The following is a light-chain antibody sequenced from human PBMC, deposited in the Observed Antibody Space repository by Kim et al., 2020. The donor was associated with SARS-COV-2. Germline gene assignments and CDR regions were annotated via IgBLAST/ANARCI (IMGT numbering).Light chain of an antibody. CDR3: SSYTRSSTNYV. CDR2: DVS. V-gene: IGLV2-14*03. Sequence: QSITISCTGTSSDVGGYKYVSWYQQHPGKAPKLMIYDVSNRPSGVSNRFSGSKSGNTASLTISGLQAEDEADYYCSSYTRSSTNYVFGTGTKVTV. CDR1: SSDVGGYKY. J-gene: IGLJ1*01.